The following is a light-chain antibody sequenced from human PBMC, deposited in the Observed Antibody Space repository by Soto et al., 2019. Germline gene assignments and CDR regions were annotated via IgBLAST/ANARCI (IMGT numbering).Light chain of an antibody. V-gene: IGKV1-39*01. CDR1: QQFTSY. CDR2: ATS. J-gene: IGKJ1*01. CDR3: QQSYSTPPGT. Sequence: DIQMTQSPPSLFASIVDIVTIKFRSSQQFTSYVNWYQQKDGKAPKLXIYATSSLQSGVPSRFSGSGSGTDFTLTISSLQPEDFATYYCQQSYSTPPGTFGQGTKVDI.